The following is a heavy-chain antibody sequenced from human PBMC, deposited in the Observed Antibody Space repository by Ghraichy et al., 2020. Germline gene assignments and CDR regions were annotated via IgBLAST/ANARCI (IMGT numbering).Heavy chain of an antibody. Sequence: GGSLRLSCAASGFTFSSYSMNWVRQAPGKGLEWVSSVSGSSNFIFYADSVRGRFTISRDNARYSLYLQMNSLRAEDTAVYYCARDFACSTNGCYSPLDYWGQGTLVTVSS. D-gene: IGHD2-2*02. V-gene: IGHV3-21*01. CDR3: ARDFACSTNGCYSPLDY. CDR2: VSGSSNFI. J-gene: IGHJ4*02. CDR1: GFTFSSYS.